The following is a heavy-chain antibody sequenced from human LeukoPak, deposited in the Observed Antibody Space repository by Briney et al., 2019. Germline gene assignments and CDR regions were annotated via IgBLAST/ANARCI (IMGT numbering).Heavy chain of an antibody. CDR3: ARDFWNFDDSRGYYRDFDS. V-gene: IGHV1-18*01. Sequence: ASVKVSCKATSYISWVRQAPGQELEWMGWIGSYAGDTYYAQKFQGRVTVTTATSSSTAYMELRSMTSDATAVYYCARDFWNFDDSRGYYRDFDSWGQGTLVTVSS. J-gene: IGHJ5*01. CDR1: TSY. D-gene: IGHD3-22*01. CDR2: IGSYAGDT.